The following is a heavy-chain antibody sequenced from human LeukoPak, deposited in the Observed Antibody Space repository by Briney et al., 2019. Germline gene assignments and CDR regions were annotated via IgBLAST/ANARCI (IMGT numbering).Heavy chain of an antibody. Sequence: GGSLRLFYAASGLTLSSYAMSWVRQAPGKGLEWVSAISGSGGSTYYADSVKGRFTISRDNSKNTLYLKMNSLRAEDTAVYSCAKVYPARSLYYFDYWGQGTLVTVSS. J-gene: IGHJ4*02. CDR3: AKVYPARSLYYFDY. CDR2: ISGSGGST. D-gene: IGHD5-24*01. V-gene: IGHV3-23*01. CDR1: GLTLSSYA.